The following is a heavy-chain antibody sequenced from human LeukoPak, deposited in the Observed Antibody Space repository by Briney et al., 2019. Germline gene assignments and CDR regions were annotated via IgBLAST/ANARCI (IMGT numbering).Heavy chain of an antibody. V-gene: IGHV4-34*01. J-gene: IGHJ4*02. Sequence: IPSETLSLTCAVYGGSFSGYYWSWIRQPPGKGLEWIGEINHSGSTNYNPSLKSRVTISVDTSKDQFSLKLSSVTAADTAVYYCAHNPWDSSGYYYSKKAPTAGWGQGTLVTVSS. CDR3: AHNPWDSSGYYYSKKAPTAG. D-gene: IGHD3-22*01. CDR1: GGSFSGYY. CDR2: INHSGST.